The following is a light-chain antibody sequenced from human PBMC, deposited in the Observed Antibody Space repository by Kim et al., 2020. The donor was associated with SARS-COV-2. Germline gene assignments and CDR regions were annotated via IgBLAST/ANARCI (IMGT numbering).Light chain of an antibody. V-gene: IGKV3-20*01. Sequence: EIVLTQSPGTLSLSPGERATLSCKASQSVSSSYLAWYQQKPGQAPRLLVYGASSRVTGIPDRFSGSGSGTDFTLTISRLEPEDFAVYYCQQYDSSPITFGQGTRLGIK. CDR3: QQYDSSPIT. J-gene: IGKJ5*01. CDR1: QSVSSSY. CDR2: GAS.